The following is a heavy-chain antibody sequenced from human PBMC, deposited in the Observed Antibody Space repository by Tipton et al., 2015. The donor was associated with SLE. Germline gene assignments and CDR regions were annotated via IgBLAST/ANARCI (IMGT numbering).Heavy chain of an antibody. CDR2: LDDSGNT. CDR1: DDSLSSSY. J-gene: IGHJ4*02. D-gene: IGHD6-19*01. CDR3: AKGSGWYKD. V-gene: IGHV4-59*01. Sequence: TLSLTCVVSDDSLSSSYWSWIRQPPGKGLEWIASLDDSGNTNYNPSLTSRVTTSIDTPKSQFSLKLSSVTAADTAVYYCAKGSGWYKDWGQGTLVTVSS.